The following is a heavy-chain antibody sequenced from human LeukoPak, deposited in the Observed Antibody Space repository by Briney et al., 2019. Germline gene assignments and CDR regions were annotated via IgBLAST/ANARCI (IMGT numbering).Heavy chain of an antibody. J-gene: IGHJ6*02. CDR1: GFTFNTYW. Sequence: GGSLRLSCVVSGFTFNTYWMSWVRQAPGKGLEWVANIKQDGSEKYYVDSVKGQFTISRDNAKNSLYLQMNSLRGEDTAVYYCARFLGSGSYYYYYYYALDVWGQGTTVAVSS. V-gene: IGHV3-7*01. D-gene: IGHD3-10*01. CDR3: ARFLGSGSYYYYYYYALDV. CDR2: IKQDGSEK.